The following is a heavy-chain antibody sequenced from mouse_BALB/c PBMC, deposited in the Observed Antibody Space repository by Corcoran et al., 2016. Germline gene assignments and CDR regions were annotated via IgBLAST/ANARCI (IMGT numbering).Heavy chain of an antibody. V-gene: IGHV1S136*01. CDR1: GYTFTSYV. J-gene: IGHJ4*01. CDR2: INPYNDGT. Sequence: EVQLQQSGPELVKPGASVKMSCKASGYTFTSYVMHWVKQKPGQGLEWIGYINPYNDGTKYNEKVKCKATLTSDKSSSTAYMELSSLTSEDSAVYYCARDADGYVYYYAMDYWGQGTSVTVSS. D-gene: IGHD2-3*01. CDR3: ARDADGYVYYYAMDY.